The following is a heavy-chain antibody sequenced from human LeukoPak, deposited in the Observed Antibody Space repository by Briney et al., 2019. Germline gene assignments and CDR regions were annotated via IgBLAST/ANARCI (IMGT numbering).Heavy chain of an antibody. CDR2: INHSGST. V-gene: IGHV4-34*01. Sequence: SETLSLTCAVYGGSFSGYYWSWIRQPPGKGLEWIGEINHSGSTNYNPSLKSRVTISVDTSKYQFSLKLSSVTAADTAVYYCAREDYDSSGYPYFDYWGQGTLVTVSS. CDR3: AREDYDSSGYPYFDY. D-gene: IGHD3-22*01. CDR1: GGSFSGYY. J-gene: IGHJ4*02.